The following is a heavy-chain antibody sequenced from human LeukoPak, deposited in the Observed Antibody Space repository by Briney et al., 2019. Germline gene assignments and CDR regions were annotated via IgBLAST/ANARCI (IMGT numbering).Heavy chain of an antibody. CDR3: TKGGHVDW. CDR1: GFSFSTYW. Sequence: GGSLRLSCAASGFSFSTYWMTWVRQTPGKGPEWVANIKPDGNEKSYVDSVKGRFTISRDNAKNSLFLQMNSRRAEDTAVYYCTKGGHVDWWGQGPLVTVSS. CDR2: IKPDGNEK. V-gene: IGHV3-7*01. J-gene: IGHJ4*02. D-gene: IGHD5-12*01.